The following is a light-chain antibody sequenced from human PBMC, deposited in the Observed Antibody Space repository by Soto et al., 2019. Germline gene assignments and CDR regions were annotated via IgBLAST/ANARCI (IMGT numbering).Light chain of an antibody. Sequence: QSVLTQPASVSGSPGKSITISCTGTSSDVGGSKYVSWYQQYPGEVPKLLINKVNIRLSGVSNRFSGFKSGNTASLTISLLLAEDEADYFCTSSTGVGLYAFGRGPKVTVL. J-gene: IGLJ1*01. V-gene: IGLV2-14*01. CDR2: KVN. CDR1: SSDVGGSKY. CDR3: TSSTGVGLYA.